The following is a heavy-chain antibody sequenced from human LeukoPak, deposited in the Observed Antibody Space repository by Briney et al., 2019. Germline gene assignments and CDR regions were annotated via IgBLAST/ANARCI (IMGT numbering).Heavy chain of an antibody. CDR3: ARATVVSAGYLDY. V-gene: IGHV4-30-4*08. Sequence: SETLSLTCTVSGGSINSGDYYWSWIRQPPGKGLGWIGYIYYSGTTYYNPSLMGRVTISIDTSKNQFSLNLKSVTAADTAVYYCARATVVSAGYLDYWGQGTLVTVSS. D-gene: IGHD2-2*01. J-gene: IGHJ4*02. CDR1: GGSINSGDYY. CDR2: IYYSGTT.